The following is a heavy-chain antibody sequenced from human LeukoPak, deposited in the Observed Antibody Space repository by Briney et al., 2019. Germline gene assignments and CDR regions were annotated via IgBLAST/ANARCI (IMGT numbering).Heavy chain of an antibody. V-gene: IGHV3-23*01. D-gene: IGHD2-2*01. CDR3: AKEPREYCSSTSCPNWFDS. J-gene: IGHJ5*01. CDR1: GFTFNNYA. CDR2: ISASGGTT. Sequence: GGSLRLSCAASGFTFNNYAMSWVRQAPGKGLEWVSAISASGGTTYYADSVKGRSTIARDNSANALFLQMNSLRAEDTAVYYCAKEPREYCSSTSCPNWFDSWGQGTLVTVSS.